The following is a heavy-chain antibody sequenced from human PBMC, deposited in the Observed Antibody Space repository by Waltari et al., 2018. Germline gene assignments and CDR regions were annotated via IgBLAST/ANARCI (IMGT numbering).Heavy chain of an antibody. CDR3: ATVPRYDNYGWFDP. D-gene: IGHD4-17*01. J-gene: IGHJ5*02. Sequence: QVQLQELGPGLVKPSETLSLTCNVSGGSISSYYWSWIRQPAGKGLEWIGRVYATGSTNYNPSLMSRVTMSLDTSKNLFSLKLSSVTAADTAVYYCATVPRYDNYGWFDPWGQGTLVTVSS. CDR1: GGSISSYY. V-gene: IGHV4-4*07. CDR2: VYATGST.